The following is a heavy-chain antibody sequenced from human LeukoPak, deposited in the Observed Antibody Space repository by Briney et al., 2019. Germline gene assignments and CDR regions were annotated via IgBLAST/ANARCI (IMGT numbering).Heavy chain of an antibody. CDR2: ISRSGNSI. CDR1: GFTFSSYE. V-gene: IGHV3-48*03. Sequence: GGSLRLSCAASGFTFSSYEMNWVRQAPGKGLEWLSYISRSGNSIFYADSVKGRFTISGDNAKNSLYLQMNSLRAEDTAVYYCARPYSAYAFDYWGQGTLVTVSS. D-gene: IGHD5-12*01. J-gene: IGHJ4*02. CDR3: ARPYSAYAFDY.